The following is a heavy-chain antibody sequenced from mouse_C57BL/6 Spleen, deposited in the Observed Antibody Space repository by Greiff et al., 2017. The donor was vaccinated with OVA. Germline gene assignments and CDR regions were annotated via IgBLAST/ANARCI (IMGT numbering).Heavy chain of an antibody. Sequence: LQESGAELVKPGASVKLSCKASGYTFTSYWMHWVKQRPGRGLEWIGRIDPNSGGTKYNEKFKSKATLTVDKPSSTAYMQLSSLTSEDSAVYYCASGNDYDEGGMDYWGQGTSVTVSS. V-gene: IGHV1-72*01. J-gene: IGHJ4*01. CDR1: GYTFTSYW. CDR3: ASGNDYDEGGMDY. D-gene: IGHD2-4*01. CDR2: IDPNSGGT.